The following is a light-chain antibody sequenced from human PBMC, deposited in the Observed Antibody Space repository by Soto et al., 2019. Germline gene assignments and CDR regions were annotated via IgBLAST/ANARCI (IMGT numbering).Light chain of an antibody. CDR1: SSDIGGYDY. Sequence: QSVLTQPASVSGSPGQSITISCTGTSSDIGGYDYVSWYQHHPGKAPKFIIYGVTNRPSGVSHRFSGSKSGNTASLIISGLQAEDEADYYCCSFTSSITYVFGTGTKLTVL. J-gene: IGLJ1*01. V-gene: IGLV2-14*01. CDR2: GVT. CDR3: CSFTSSITYV.